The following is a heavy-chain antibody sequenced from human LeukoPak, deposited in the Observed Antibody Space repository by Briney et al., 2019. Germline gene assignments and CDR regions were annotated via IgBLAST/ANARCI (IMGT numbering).Heavy chain of an antibody. CDR3: ARVDHYDFWVFP. CDR2: INHSGST. CDR1: GGSFSGYY. V-gene: IGHV4-34*01. Sequence: SETLSLTCAVYGGSFSGYYWSWIRQPPGKGLEWIGEINHSGSTNYNPSLKSRVTISVDTSKNQFSLKLSSVTAADTAVYYCARVDHYDFWVFPWGQGTLVTVSS. J-gene: IGHJ5*02. D-gene: IGHD3-3*01.